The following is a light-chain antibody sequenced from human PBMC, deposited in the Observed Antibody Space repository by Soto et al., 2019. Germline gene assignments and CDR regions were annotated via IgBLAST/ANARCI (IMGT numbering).Light chain of an antibody. Sequence: EIVMTQSPATLSVSPGERATLSCTASQSVSSKLAWYQQRPGQAPRLLIYGASTRATGIPARFSGSGSGTEFTLTISSLQSEDFAVYYCQQYNNWVFTFGPGTKVDNK. CDR3: QQYNNWVFT. CDR1: QSVSSK. CDR2: GAS. J-gene: IGKJ3*01. V-gene: IGKV3-15*01.